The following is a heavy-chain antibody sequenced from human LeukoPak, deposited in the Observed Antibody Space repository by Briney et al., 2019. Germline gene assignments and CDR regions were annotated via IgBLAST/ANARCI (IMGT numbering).Heavy chain of an antibody. CDR2: IKQDGSEK. CDR1: GFTFSSCW. J-gene: IGHJ3*02. D-gene: IGHD6-6*01. V-gene: IGHV3-7*01. Sequence: PGGSLRLSCAASGFTFSSCWMSWVRQAPGKGLEWVANIKQDGSEKYYVDSVKGRFTISRDNAKNSLYLQMNSLRAEDTAVYYCARKYSRRAFDIWGQGTMVTVSS. CDR3: ARKYSRRAFDI.